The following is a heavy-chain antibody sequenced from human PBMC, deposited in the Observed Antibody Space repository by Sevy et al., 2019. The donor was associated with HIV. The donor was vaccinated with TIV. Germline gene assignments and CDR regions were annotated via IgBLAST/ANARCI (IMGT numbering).Heavy chain of an antibody. CDR1: GYTFTGYY. D-gene: IGHD3-22*01. J-gene: IGHJ5*02. Sequence: ASVKVSCKASGYTFTGYYMHWVRQAPGQGLEWMGWINPNSGGTNYAQKFQGRVTMTRDTSISTAYMELSRLRSDDTAVYYCARDLSTRAEWHDSSGYSPWGQGTLSPSPQ. V-gene: IGHV1-2*02. CDR2: INPNSGGT. CDR3: ARDLSTRAEWHDSSGYSP.